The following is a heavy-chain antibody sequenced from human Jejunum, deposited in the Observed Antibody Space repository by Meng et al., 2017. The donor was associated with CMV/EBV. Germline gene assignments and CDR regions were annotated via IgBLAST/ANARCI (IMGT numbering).Heavy chain of an antibody. CDR1: HSPFTHFG. J-gene: IGHJ4*02. V-gene: IGHV1-18*01. Sequence: SHSPFTHFGINWGRQAPGQGLEGMGLISPYNDNTHYAQKFQGRVTMTSDTYTNTAYMELRSLRSDDTAVYYCARDASVLYSGSYADFWGQGSLVTVSS. CDR2: ISPYNDNT. D-gene: IGHD1-26*01. CDR3: ARDASVLYSGSYADF.